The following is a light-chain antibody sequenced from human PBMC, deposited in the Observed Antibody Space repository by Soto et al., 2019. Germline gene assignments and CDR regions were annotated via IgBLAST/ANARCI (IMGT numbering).Light chain of an antibody. CDR2: DDS. Sequence: SYEPTQPPSVSVAPGQAARIACGGNNIGSKSVHWYQQKPGQAPVMVVYDDSDRPSGIPERFSGSNSGDTATLTISGVEPGDEADYYCQVWDRGSDHYVFGSGTKLTVL. CDR3: QVWDRGSDHYV. J-gene: IGLJ1*01. V-gene: IGLV3-21*02. CDR1: NIGSKS.